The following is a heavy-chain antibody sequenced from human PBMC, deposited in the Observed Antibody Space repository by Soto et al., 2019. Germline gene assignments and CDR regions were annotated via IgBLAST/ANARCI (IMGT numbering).Heavy chain of an antibody. CDR3: ARHVRMYYYGSGSYYFDY. Sequence: SETLSLTCTVSGGSISSYYWSWIRQPPGKGLEWIGYIYYSGSTNYNPSLKSRVTISVDTSKNQFSLKLSSVTAADTAVYYCARHVRMYYYGSGSYYFDYWGQGTLVTVSS. CDR2: IYYSGST. J-gene: IGHJ4*02. V-gene: IGHV4-59*08. D-gene: IGHD3-10*01. CDR1: GGSISSYY.